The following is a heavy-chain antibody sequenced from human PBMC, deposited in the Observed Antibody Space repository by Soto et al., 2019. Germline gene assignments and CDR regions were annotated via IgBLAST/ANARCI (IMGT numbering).Heavy chain of an antibody. Sequence: SETLSLTCTVSGGSISSSSYYWDWIRQPPGKGLEWIGSIYYSGSTYYNPSLKSRVTISVDTSKNQFSLKLSSVTAADTAVYYCARRALYGGNSYFDYWGQGTLVTVSS. CDR2: IYYSGST. CDR3: ARRALYGGNSYFDY. V-gene: IGHV4-39*01. J-gene: IGHJ4*02. CDR1: GGSISSSSYY. D-gene: IGHD2-21*02.